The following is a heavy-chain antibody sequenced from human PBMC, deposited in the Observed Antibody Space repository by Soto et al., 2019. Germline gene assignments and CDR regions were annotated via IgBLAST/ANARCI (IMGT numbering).Heavy chain of an antibody. V-gene: IGHV3-30-3*01. CDR3: ARSRSGAVADSINF. CDR2: ISRDGSSK. Sequence: LRLSCAASGFSFSRYAMHWVRQAPGEGLEWVAVISRDGSSKYYGDSVKGRFTVSRDNSNNTLFLSMTSLRPDDTGVFYCARSRSGAVADSINFWGQGTLVTVSS. D-gene: IGHD3-10*01. J-gene: IGHJ4*02. CDR1: GFSFSRYA.